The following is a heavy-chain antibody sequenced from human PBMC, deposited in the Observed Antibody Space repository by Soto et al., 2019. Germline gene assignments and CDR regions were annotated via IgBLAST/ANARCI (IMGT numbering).Heavy chain of an antibody. J-gene: IGHJ6*02. CDR1: GGTFSSYR. D-gene: IGHD6-13*01. V-gene: IGHV1-69*01. CDR2: IVPIYRTA. Sequence: QVQLVQSGAEVKKPGSSVKVSCKASGGTFSSYRINWVRQAPGQGLEWVGGIVPIYRTADYAQKFQGRVTITSDESARTSYMELRSLKSQDTAVYYCVRDSGAKLSSSWGQGTLVTVSSDVWGQGTTVTVSS. CDR3: VRDSGAKLSSSWGQGTLVTVSSDV.